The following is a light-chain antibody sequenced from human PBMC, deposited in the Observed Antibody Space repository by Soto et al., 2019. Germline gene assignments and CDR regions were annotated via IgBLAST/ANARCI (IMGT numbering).Light chain of an antibody. J-gene: IGLJ1*01. Sequence: QSVLTQPASVSGSPGQSITISCTASSSHIGSSNLVSWYQHHSGKAPKLIIYEGNKRPSGVSTRFSGSKSGKTASLTISGLQAEDEGTYYCCSYAGSSPLYVFGTGTKVTVL. CDR3: CSYAGSSPLYV. CDR1: SSHIGSSNL. CDR2: EGN. V-gene: IGLV2-23*01.